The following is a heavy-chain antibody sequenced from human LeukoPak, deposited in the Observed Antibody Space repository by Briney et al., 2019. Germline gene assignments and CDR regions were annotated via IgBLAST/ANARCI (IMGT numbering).Heavy chain of an antibody. Sequence: SETLSLTCTVSGGSISSSSYYWGWIRQPPGKGLEWIGSIHYSGSTYYNPSLKSRVTISVDTSKNQFSLKLSSVTAADTAVYYCARDTAAAGPRYYYYYMDVWGKGTTVTVSS. V-gene: IGHV4-39*07. CDR1: GGSISSSSYY. CDR2: IHYSGST. J-gene: IGHJ6*03. D-gene: IGHD6-13*01. CDR3: ARDTAAAGPRYYYYYMDV.